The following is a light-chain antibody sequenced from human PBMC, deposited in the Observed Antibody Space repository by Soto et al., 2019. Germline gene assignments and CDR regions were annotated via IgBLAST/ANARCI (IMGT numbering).Light chain of an antibody. Sequence: QSVLTQPASVSGSPGQSITISCTGTSSDVGGYNYVSWYQQHPGKAPKLIIYELSNRPSGVSNRFSGSKSGNTASLTISGLQAEDEADYYCKSYISKSTGVFGTGTKLTVL. V-gene: IGLV2-14*01. CDR3: KSYISKSTGV. J-gene: IGLJ1*01. CDR2: ELS. CDR1: SSDVGGYNY.